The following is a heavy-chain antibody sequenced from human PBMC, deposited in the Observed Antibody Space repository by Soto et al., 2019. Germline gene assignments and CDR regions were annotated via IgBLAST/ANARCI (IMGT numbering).Heavy chain of an antibody. V-gene: IGHV1-18*01. CDR2: ISAYNGNT. CDR1: GYTFTSYG. CDR3: ARDKREGIVGATLYYYYYGMDV. J-gene: IGHJ6*02. Sequence: ASVKVSCKASGYTFTSYGISWVRQAPGQGLEWMGWISAYNGNTNYAQKLQGRVTMTTDTSTSTAYMELRSLRSDDTAVYYCARDKREGIVGATLYYYYYGMDVWGQGTTVTVSS. D-gene: IGHD1-26*01.